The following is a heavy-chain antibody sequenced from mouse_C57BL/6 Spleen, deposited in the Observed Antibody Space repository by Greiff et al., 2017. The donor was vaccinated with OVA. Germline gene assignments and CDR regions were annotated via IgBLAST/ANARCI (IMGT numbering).Heavy chain of an antibody. Sequence: EVQLVESEGGLVQPGSSMKLSCTASGFTFSDYYMAWVRQVPEKGLEWVANINYDGSSTYYLDSLKSRFIISRDNAKNILYLQMSSLKSEDTATYYCARADGYYYFDYWGQGTTLTVSS. J-gene: IGHJ2*01. CDR2: INYDGSST. D-gene: IGHD2-3*01. V-gene: IGHV5-16*01. CDR1: GFTFSDYY. CDR3: ARADGYYYFDY.